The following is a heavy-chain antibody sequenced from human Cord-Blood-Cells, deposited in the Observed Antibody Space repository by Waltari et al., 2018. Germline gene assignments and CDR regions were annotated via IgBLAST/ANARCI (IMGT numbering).Heavy chain of an antibody. V-gene: IGHV1-46*01. CDR1: GYTFTSYY. CDR2: INPSGGST. D-gene: IGHD2-2*01. Sequence: QVQLVQSGAEVKKPGASVKVSCKASGYTFTSYYMHLVRQAPGQGLEWMGIINPSGGSTSYAQKFQGRVTMTRDTSTSTVYMELSSLRSEDTAVYYCAREAGAAAALDYWGQGTLVTVSS. CDR3: AREAGAAAALDY. J-gene: IGHJ4*02.